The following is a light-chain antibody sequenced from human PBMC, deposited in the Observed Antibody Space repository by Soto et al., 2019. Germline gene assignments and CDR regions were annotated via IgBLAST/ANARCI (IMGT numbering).Light chain of an antibody. CDR3: QQRSNWPPFT. V-gene: IGKV3-11*01. J-gene: IGKJ3*01. Sequence: EIVLTQSPATLSLSPGERATHSCRASHTVSFYLAWYQQKPGQAPRLLIYDASKRATGTPARFSGSGSGTDFTLTISSLEPEDFAVYYCQQRSNWPPFTFGPGTKVDIK. CDR2: DAS. CDR1: HTVSFY.